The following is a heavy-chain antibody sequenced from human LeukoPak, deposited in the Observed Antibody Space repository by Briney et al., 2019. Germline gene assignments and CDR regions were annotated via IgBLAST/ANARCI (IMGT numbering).Heavy chain of an antibody. J-gene: IGHJ3*02. Sequence: SETLSLTCTVSGGSIDSRYWSWIRQPPGKGLEWIGYVYSTGSTNYNPSLKSRVTISVDTSKYHFSLKLTSVTAADTAVYYCASAYYSGAGSYDNFDIWGQGTMVTVSS. CDR3: ASAYYSGAGSYDNFDI. CDR2: VYSTGST. D-gene: IGHD3-10*01. V-gene: IGHV4-59*11. CDR1: GGSIDSRY.